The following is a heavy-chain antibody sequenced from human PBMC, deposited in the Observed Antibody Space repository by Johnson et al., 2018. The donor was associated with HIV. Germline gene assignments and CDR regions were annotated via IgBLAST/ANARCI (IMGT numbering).Heavy chain of an antibody. J-gene: IGHJ3*01. CDR2: IKSKTDGGTT. CDR3: TRDRDGVGVS. V-gene: IGHV3-15*01. Sequence: VQLVESGGGLVQPGGSLRLSCAASGFTFSNAWMSWVRQAPGKGLEWVGRIKSKTDGGTTDYAAPVKGRFTISRDDSKNSVYLQMSSLKTEDTAVYYCTRDRDGVGVSWGQGTMVTVSS. CDR1: GFTFSNAW. D-gene: IGHD3-10*01.